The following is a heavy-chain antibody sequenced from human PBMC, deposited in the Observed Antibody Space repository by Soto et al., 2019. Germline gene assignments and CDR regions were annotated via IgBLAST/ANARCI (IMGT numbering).Heavy chain of an antibody. J-gene: IGHJ4*02. Sequence: QVQLQESGAGLVKPSETLSLTCTVSGGSVSSGSYYWSWIRQPPGKGLEWIGYIYYSGSTNYNPSLKSRVTISVDTSKNQFSLKLSSVTAADTAVYYCARGSDFWSGYYRCYFDYWGQGTLVTVSS. CDR2: IYYSGST. D-gene: IGHD3-3*01. V-gene: IGHV4-61*01. CDR1: GGSVSSGSYY. CDR3: ARGSDFWSGYYRCYFDY.